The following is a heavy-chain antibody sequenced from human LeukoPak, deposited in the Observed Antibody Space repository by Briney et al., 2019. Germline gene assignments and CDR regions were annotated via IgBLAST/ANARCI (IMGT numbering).Heavy chain of an antibody. CDR3: VRGNLGGFDP. CDR1: GFIFGSYS. J-gene: IGHJ5*02. Sequence: GGSLRLSCVASGFIFGSYSMNWVRQAPGKGLEWIAYITSDESTKSYADSVKGRFTISRDNDKNSLYLHMNSLRAEDTALYYCVRGNLGGFDPWGQGTRVTVS. D-gene: IGHD1-26*01. V-gene: IGHV3-48*01. CDR2: ITSDESTK.